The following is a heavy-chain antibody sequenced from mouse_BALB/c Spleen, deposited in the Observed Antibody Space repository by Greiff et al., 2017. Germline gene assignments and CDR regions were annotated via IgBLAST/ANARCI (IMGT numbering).Heavy chain of an antibody. J-gene: IGHJ3*01. V-gene: IGHV10-1*02. D-gene: IGHD2-2*01. CDR3: GRDGDYGNDPRFAY. CDR2: IRSKSNNYAT. CDR1: GFTFNTYA. Sequence: EVKLVESGGGLVQPKGSLKLSCAASGFTFNTYAMNWVRQAPGKGLEWVARIRSKSNNYATYYADSVKDRFTISRDDSQSMLYLQMNNLKTEDTAREYGGRDGDYGNDPRFAYWGQGTLVTVSA.